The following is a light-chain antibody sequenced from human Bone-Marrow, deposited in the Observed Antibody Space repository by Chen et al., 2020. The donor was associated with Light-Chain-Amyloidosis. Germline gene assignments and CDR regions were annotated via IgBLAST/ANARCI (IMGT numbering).Light chain of an antibody. CDR3: RVWDRSCEHPV. CDR2: DDS. V-gene: IGLV3-21*02. J-gene: IGLJ3*02. Sequence: SYVLTQPSSVSVAPGQTATIAWGGNDIGSTSVHWYHQTPGQAPLLVVYDDSDRPSGIPERLSGSNSGNTATLTISRVEAGDEAVDYCRVWDRSCEHPVFGGGTKLPVL. CDR1: DIGSTS.